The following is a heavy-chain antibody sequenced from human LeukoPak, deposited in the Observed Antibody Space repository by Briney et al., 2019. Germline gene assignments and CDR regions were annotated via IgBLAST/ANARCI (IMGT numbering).Heavy chain of an antibody. Sequence: ASVKVSCKASGYTFTTYYMHWVVQAPGQGLEWMGIINPSGGSTSYAQKLQGRVTMTTDTSTGTAYMELRSLRSDNTAVYFCARGKIAGGQYYFDYWGQGTLVTVSS. V-gene: IGHV1-46*01. CDR3: ARGKIAGGQYYFDY. CDR1: GYTFTTYY. D-gene: IGHD6-13*01. CDR2: INPSGGST. J-gene: IGHJ4*02.